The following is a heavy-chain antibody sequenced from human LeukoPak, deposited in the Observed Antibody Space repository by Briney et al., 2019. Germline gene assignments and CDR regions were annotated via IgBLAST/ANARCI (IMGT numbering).Heavy chain of an antibody. V-gene: IGHV3-9*01. CDR2: ISWNSGSI. CDR1: GFTFDDYA. D-gene: IGHD1-26*01. CDR3: AKDIPGNAWELRAFDI. J-gene: IGHJ3*02. Sequence: PGGSLRLSCAASGFTFDDYAMHWVRQAPGKGLEWVSGISWNSGSIGYADSVKGRFTISRDNAKNSLYLQMNSLRAEDTALYYCAKDIPGNAWELRAFDIWGQGTMVTVSS.